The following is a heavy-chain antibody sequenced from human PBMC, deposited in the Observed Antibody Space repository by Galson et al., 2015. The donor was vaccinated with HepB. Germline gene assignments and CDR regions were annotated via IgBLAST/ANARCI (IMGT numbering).Heavy chain of an antibody. CDR2: IKPAGSEK. CDR1: GFTFTTSW. CDR3: AQTGWDVPGY. D-gene: IGHD1-14*01. J-gene: IGHJ4*02. V-gene: IGHV3-7*01. Sequence: SLRLSCAASGFTFTTSWMGWVRQAPGKGLEWVANIKPAGSEKYYVDSVKGRFTISRDNAKNSLFLQMDSLRAEDTAVYYCAQTGWDVPGYWGLGTLVTVSS.